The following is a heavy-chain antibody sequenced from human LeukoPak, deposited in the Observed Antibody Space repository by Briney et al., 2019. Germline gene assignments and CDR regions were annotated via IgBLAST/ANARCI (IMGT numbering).Heavy chain of an antibody. D-gene: IGHD3-16*01. CDR2: ISSSGSTI. J-gene: IGHJ4*02. V-gene: IGHV3-48*03. Sequence: GGSLRLSCAASGFTFSSYEVNWVRRAPGKGLEWVSYISSSGSTIYYADSVKGRFTISRDNAKNSLYLQMNSLRAEDTAVYYCARRGSYNDYWGQGTLVTVSS. CDR1: GFTFSSYE. CDR3: ARRGSYNDY.